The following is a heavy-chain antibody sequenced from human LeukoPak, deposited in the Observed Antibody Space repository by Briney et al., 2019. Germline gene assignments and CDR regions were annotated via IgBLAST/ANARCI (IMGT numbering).Heavy chain of an antibody. CDR3: AKDTADSSGFFRYFDL. V-gene: IGHV3-9*01. D-gene: IGHD3-22*01. J-gene: IGHJ2*01. Sequence: GGSLRLSCAASGFTFDDYGMHWVRQAPGKGLEWVSGISWNSGNIDYVDSVKGRFTISRDNAKNSLFLQTNSLRPEDTALYYCAKDTADSSGFFRYFDLWGRGTLVTVSS. CDR1: GFTFDDYG. CDR2: ISWNSGNI.